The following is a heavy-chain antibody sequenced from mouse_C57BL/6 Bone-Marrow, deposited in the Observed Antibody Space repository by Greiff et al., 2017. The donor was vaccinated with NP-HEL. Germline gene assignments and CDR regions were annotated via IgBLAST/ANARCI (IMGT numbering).Heavy chain of an antibody. CDR3: ARHEEMVTRAWFAY. Sequence: VKLMESGAELVKPGASVKLSCKASGYTFTEYTIHWVKQRSGQGLEWIGWFYPGSGSIKYNEKFKDKAPLPADKSSSTGYMELSRLTSEDSAVYFCARHEEMVTRAWFAYRGQGTLVTVSA. J-gene: IGHJ3*01. CDR2: FYPGSGSI. V-gene: IGHV1-62-2*01. CDR1: GYTFTEYT. D-gene: IGHD2-13*01.